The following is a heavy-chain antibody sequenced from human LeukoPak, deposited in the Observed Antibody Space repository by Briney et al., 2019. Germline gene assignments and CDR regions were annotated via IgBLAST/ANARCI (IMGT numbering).Heavy chain of an antibody. CDR3: ARVAVVVGVAPARYYYYMDV. CDR2: ISSSGSTI. D-gene: IGHD1-26*01. V-gene: IGHV3-48*03. Sequence: PGGSLRLSCAASGFTFSSYEMNWVRQAPGKGLEWVSYISSSGSTIYYADSVKGRFTISRDNAKNSLYLQMNSLRAEDTAVYYCARVAVVVGVAPARYYYYMDVWGKGTTVTVSS. J-gene: IGHJ6*03. CDR1: GFTFSSYE.